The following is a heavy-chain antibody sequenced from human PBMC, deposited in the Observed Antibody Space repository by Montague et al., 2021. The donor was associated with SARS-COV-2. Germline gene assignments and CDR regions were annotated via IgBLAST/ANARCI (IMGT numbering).Heavy chain of an antibody. J-gene: IGHJ6*03. CDR3: ARVGPYGDPDYNFYYTDV. CDR2: VYHNEDT. V-gene: IGHV4-59*01. D-gene: IGHD4-17*01. CDR1: GDSIRSYY. Sequence: SETLSLTCAVSGDSIRSYYWNWIRQPPGKGLEWVGFVYHNEDTKYNPSLKSRLTISVDTSKNQFSLKLSSVTAADTAVYYCARVGPYGDPDYNFYYTDVWGKGTTVTVSS.